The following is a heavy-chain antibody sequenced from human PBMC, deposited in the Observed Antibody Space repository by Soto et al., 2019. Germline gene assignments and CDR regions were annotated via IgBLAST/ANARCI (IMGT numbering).Heavy chain of an antibody. CDR2: ISSDGNNK. D-gene: IGHD4-17*01. CDR1: GFTFDSHG. CDR3: AKDLLPNTVTTCGS. V-gene: IGHV3-30*18. Sequence: QVQLVESGGGAVQPGRSLRLSCAASGFTFDSHGMHWVRQAPGKGLEWVAVISSDGNNKYYADSVKGRFTISRDNFNNILYLQMSSLRAEDTALYYCAKDLLPNTVTTCGSWGHGTLVTVSS. J-gene: IGHJ5*01.